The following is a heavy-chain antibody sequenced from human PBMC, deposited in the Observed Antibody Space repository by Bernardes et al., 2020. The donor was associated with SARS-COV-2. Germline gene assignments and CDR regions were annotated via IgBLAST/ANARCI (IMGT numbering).Heavy chain of an antibody. J-gene: IGHJ4*02. CDR2: ISGSGDT. Sequence: GSLRLSCAASGFTFSNYAMTWVRQAPGKGLEWVSAISGSGDTHYTDSVKGRFTISRDNSKNTLYLQMNSLGADDTAIYYCARDWESGTYFPDYWGQGTLVTVSS. V-gene: IGHV3-23*01. D-gene: IGHD1-26*01. CDR3: ARDWESGTYFPDY. CDR1: GFTFSNYA.